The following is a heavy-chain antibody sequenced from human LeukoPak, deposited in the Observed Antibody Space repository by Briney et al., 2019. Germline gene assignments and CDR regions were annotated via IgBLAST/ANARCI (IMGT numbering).Heavy chain of an antibody. D-gene: IGHD2/OR15-2a*01. CDR3: ARGRNLFDY. Sequence: GGSLRLSCAASGFTFSSYAMSWVRQAPGKGLEWVANIKQDGSEKNYVDSVKGRLTISRDNAKNSLYLEMNSLRAEDTAVYYCARGRNLFDYWGQGTLVTVSS. CDR2: IKQDGSEK. J-gene: IGHJ4*02. CDR1: GFTFSSYA. V-gene: IGHV3-7*03.